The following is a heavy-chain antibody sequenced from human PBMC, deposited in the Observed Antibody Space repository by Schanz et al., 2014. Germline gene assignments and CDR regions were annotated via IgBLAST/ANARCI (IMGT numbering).Heavy chain of an antibody. Sequence: EMQLLESGGGLIQPGGSLRLSCAASGFTFSTHAMSWVRQAPGKGLEWVSSISGDHRNTFYADSAKGRFTISRDNSKSTLYVEMNSLRVEDTAVYYCAKSQGSSFDSWGQGTLVTVSS. CDR2: ISGDHRNT. CDR3: AKSQGSSFDS. V-gene: IGHV3-23*01. J-gene: IGHJ4*02. D-gene: IGHD6-13*01. CDR1: GFTFSTHA.